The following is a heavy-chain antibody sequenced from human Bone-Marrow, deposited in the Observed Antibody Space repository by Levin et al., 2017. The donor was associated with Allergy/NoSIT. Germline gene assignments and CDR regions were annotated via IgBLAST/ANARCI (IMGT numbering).Heavy chain of an antibody. J-gene: IGHJ5*02. V-gene: IGHV3-30*18. CDR3: TKGAYYGTNSEFDA. D-gene: IGHD4-23*01. CDR2: ISNDGDRI. Sequence: QTGGSLRLSCAASGFSFRSSGMHWVRQAPGKGLEWVAVISNDGDRIYYADSVKGRFTISRDNPQNTLFLQMNSLRPEDTAVYYCTKGAYYGTNSEFDAWGQGTLVSVSS. CDR1: GFSFRSSG.